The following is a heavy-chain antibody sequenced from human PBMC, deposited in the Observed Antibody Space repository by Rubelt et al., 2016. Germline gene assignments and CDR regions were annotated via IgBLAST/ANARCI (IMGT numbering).Heavy chain of an antibody. CDR2: IYSGGST. CDR1: GFTVSSNY. V-gene: IGHV3-53*01. J-gene: IGHJ6*02. CDR3: ARGRELYYYGMDV. Sequence: PGFTVSSNYMSWVRQAPGKGLEWVSVIYSGGSTNYADSVKGRFTISRDNSKNTLYLQMNSLRAEDTAVYYCARGRELYYYGMDVWGQGTTVTVSS. D-gene: IGHD1-7*01.